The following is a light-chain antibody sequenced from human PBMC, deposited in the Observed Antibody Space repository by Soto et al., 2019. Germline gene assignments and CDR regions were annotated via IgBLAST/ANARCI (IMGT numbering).Light chain of an antibody. CDR2: GAS. CDR3: QQYKDWPPLT. CDR1: QNINSN. Sequence: EILMTQSPLTLSVSPGEGATPSCRASQNINSNLAWYQQRPGQAPRVLIYGASSRASGIPDRFSGSGSGTDFTLTINRLEPDDFAVYYCQQYKDWPPLTFGGGTRVESK. J-gene: IGKJ4*01. V-gene: IGKV3D-15*01.